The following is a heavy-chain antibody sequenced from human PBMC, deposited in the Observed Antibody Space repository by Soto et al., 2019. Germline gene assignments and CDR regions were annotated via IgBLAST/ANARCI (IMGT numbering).Heavy chain of an antibody. J-gene: IGHJ4*02. CDR3: AKDQLFSGWTSGGYFDY. Sequence: EVQLLESGGGLVQPGGSLRLSCEASGFTFSSYAMSWVRQAPGKGLEWVSVISGSVGTTYYADSVKGRFTISRDNSKNTLYLQMNNLRAEDTAVYYCAKDQLFSGWTSGGYFDYWGQGALVTVSS. D-gene: IGHD6-19*01. CDR2: ISGSVGTT. CDR1: GFTFSSYA. V-gene: IGHV3-23*01.